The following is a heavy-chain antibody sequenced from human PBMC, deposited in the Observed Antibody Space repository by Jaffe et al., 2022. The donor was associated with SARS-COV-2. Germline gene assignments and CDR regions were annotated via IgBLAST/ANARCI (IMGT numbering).Heavy chain of an antibody. V-gene: IGHV4-59*01. D-gene: IGHD2-21*01. J-gene: IGHJ6*03. CDR1: DDSISTYY. CDR2: VSYSGHS. CDR3: ARGNWVKDYYYYYYMDV. Sequence: QVQLQESGPGLVKPPETLSLTCSVSDDSISTYYWSWIRQPPGKGLEWIGYVSYSGHSNYNPSLKSRVTLSIDTSKNQFSLRLTSVTTADTAVYYCARGNWVKDYYYYYYMDVWGKGTTVTVSS.